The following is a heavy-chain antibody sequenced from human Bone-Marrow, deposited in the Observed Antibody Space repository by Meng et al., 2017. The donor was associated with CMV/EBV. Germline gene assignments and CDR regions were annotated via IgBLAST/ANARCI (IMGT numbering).Heavy chain of an antibody. Sequence: GESLKISCAASGFTFSSYGMHWVRQAPGKGLEWVAVIWYDGSNKYYADSVKGRFTISRDNSKNTLYLQMNSLRAEDTAVYYCAKEPLGVPAANNWFDPWGQGTLVTVSS. CDR2: IWYDGSNK. D-gene: IGHD2-2*01. CDR3: AKEPLGVPAANNWFDP. J-gene: IGHJ5*02. V-gene: IGHV3-33*06. CDR1: GFTFSSYG.